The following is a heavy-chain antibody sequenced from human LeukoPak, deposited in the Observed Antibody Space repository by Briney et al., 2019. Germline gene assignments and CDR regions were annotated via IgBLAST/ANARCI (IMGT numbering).Heavy chain of an antibody. CDR1: GGTFSSYA. J-gene: IGHJ3*02. CDR2: IIPILGIA. V-gene: IGHV1-69*04. D-gene: IGHD6-19*01. CDR3: ARDLWVYSSGSPDAFDI. Sequence: ASVKVSCKASGGTFSSYAIRWVRQAPGQGLEWMGRIIPILGIANYAQKFQGRVTITADKSTSTAYMELSSLRSEDTAVYYCARDLWVYSSGSPDAFDIWGQGTMVTVSS.